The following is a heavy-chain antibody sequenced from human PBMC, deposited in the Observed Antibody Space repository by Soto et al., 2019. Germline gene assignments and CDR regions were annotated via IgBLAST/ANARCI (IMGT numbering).Heavy chain of an antibody. CDR2: VYPGDSDS. CDR3: TRSEQLYTFDS. D-gene: IGHD6-6*01. Sequence: PGEFLKISCKGSGYSFTRDWIGWVRQMPGKGLELMGVVYPGDSDSRYSPSFQGQVTISADKSITTAYLQWSSLKASDTAMYYCTRSEQLYTFDSWGQGTLVTVSS. J-gene: IGHJ4*02. V-gene: IGHV5-51*01. CDR1: GYSFTRDW.